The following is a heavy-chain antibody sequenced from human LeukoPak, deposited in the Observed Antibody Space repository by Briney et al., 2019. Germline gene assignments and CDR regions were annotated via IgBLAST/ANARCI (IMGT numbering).Heavy chain of an antibody. Sequence: GGSLRLSCTASRFSFSGYWMTWLRQTPGKGLEWVANINQDGNKKSYLDSVRGPFTISRDSANNSLYLQMNSLRAEDTAVYHCVRVDYRDEGIYYWGQGTLVTVSS. J-gene: IGHJ4*02. V-gene: IGHV3-7*04. CDR1: RFSFSGYW. CDR2: INQDGNKK. CDR3: VRVDYRDEGIYY. D-gene: IGHD4/OR15-4a*01.